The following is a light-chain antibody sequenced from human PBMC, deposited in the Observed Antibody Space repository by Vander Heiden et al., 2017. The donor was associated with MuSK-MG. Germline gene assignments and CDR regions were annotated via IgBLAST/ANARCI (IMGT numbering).Light chain of an antibody. CDR2: YDS. CDR1: NIGSKS. J-gene: IGLJ2*01. V-gene: IGLV3-21*04. Sequence: SYVLPQPPSVSVAPGKTARITCGGNNIGSKSVHWYQQKPGQAPVLVIYYDSDRPSGIPERFSGSNSGNTATLTISRVEAGDEADDYCQVWDSSSDHPYVVFGGGTKLTVL. CDR3: QVWDSSSDHPYVV.